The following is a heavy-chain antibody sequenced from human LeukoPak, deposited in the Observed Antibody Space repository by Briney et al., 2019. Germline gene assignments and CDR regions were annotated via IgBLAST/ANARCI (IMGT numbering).Heavy chain of an antibody. J-gene: IGHJ4*02. CDR1: GYSISSGYY. V-gene: IGHV4-38-2*02. CDR2: IYHSGST. Sequence: SETLSLTCTVSGYSISSGYYWGWIRQPPGKGLEWIGSIYHSGSTYYNPSLNSRVTISVDTSKNQFSLKLSSVTAADTAVYYCARESIVLMVYAMGYYFDYWGQGTLVTVSS. D-gene: IGHD2-8*01. CDR3: ARESIVLMVYAMGYYFDY.